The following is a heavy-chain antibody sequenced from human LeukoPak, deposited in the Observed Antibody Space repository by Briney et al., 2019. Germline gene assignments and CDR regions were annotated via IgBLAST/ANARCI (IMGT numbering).Heavy chain of an antibody. Sequence: PGGSLRLSCAAAGFTFSTSWMTWVRQAPGKGLEWLTYINRDGSEKNYVDSVKGRFTISRDNAKNSLFLQMDTLSVEDTAVYYCARAVTPGGYFDYLVQGTLVSVSS. V-gene: IGHV3-7*05. J-gene: IGHJ4*02. D-gene: IGHD4-17*01. CDR3: ARAVTPGGYFDY. CDR1: GFTFSTSW. CDR2: INRDGSEK.